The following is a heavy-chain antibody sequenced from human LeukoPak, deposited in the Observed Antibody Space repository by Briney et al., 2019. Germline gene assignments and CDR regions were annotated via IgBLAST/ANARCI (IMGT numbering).Heavy chain of an antibody. CDR1: GFIFSTYA. CDR2: IKQDGSEK. D-gene: IGHD3-10*01. V-gene: IGHV3-7*04. CDR3: ARRHHFGFLDS. Sequence: GRSLRLSCAASGFIFSTYAMHWVRQAPGKGLEWVANIKQDGSEKYYVDSVKGRFTISRDNAKNSVYLQMNSLRAEDTAVYYCARRHHFGFLDSWGQGTLVTVSS. J-gene: IGHJ4*02.